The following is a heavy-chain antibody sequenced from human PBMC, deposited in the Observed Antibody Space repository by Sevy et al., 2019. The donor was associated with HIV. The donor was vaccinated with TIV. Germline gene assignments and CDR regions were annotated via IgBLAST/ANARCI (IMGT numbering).Heavy chain of an antibody. J-gene: IGHJ5*02. Sequence: SETLSLTCTVSGGSISSYYWSWIRQPPGKGLEWIGDIYYSGSTNYNPSLKSRVTISVDTSKNQFSLKLSSVTAADTAVYYCAHTTMYNWFDPWSQGTLVTVSS. CDR3: AHTTMYNWFDP. V-gene: IGHV4-59*01. CDR2: IYYSGST. CDR1: GGSISSYY. D-gene: IGHD4-4*01.